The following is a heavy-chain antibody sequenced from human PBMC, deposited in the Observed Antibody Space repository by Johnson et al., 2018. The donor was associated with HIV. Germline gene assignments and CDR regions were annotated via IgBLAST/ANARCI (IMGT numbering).Heavy chain of an antibody. V-gene: IGHV3-30-3*01. J-gene: IGHJ3*02. CDR3: ARASAATKGNAFDI. CDR2: ISYDGSNK. Sequence: HVQLVESGGGVVQSGRSLRLSCAASGFTFSSYGMHWVRQAPAKGLEWVAVISYDGSNKYYADSVKGRFTISRDNSKNTLYLQMNSLRAEDTALYYCARASAATKGNAFDIWGQGTMVTVSS. CDR1: GFTFSSYG. D-gene: IGHD1-26*01.